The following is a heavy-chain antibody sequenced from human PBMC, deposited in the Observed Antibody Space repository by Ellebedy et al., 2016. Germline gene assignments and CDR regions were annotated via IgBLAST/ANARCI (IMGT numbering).Heavy chain of an antibody. D-gene: IGHD6-6*01. J-gene: IGHJ3*02. CDR3: AKSITDRRRVIDAFDI. CDR2: ISGSGGST. Sequence: GESLKISCAASGFTFSSYAMGWVRQAPGKGLEWVSAISGSGGSTYYADSVKGRFTISRDNSKNTLYLQMNSRRAEDTAVYYCAKSITDRRRVIDAFDIWGQGTMVTVSS. CDR1: GFTFSSYA. V-gene: IGHV3-23*01.